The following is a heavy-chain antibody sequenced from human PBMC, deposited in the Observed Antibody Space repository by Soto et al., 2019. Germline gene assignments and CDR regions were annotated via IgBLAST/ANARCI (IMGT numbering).Heavy chain of an antibody. CDR3: ASGVPAANVMTDTAMVYYSYMDV. Sequence: SETLSLTCAVYGGSFSGYYWSWIRQPPGKGLEWIGEINHSGSTNYNPSLKSRVTISVDTSKNQFSLKLSSVTAADTAVYYCASGVPAANVMTDTAMVYYSYMDVWGKGTTVTVSS. V-gene: IGHV4-34*01. CDR2: INHSGST. D-gene: IGHD5-18*01. J-gene: IGHJ6*03. CDR1: GGSFSGYY.